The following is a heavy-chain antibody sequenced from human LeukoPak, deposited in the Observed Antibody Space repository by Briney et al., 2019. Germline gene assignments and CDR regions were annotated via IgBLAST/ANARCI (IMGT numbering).Heavy chain of an antibody. Sequence: GGSLRLSCAASGFILRNYWVHWVRQVPGKGLVWVSRIHGGWTAPSYADSVKGRFTISRDNAKDTVYLQMNSLRAEDTAVYYCARDSATAYGDYLTYWGQGTLVSVSS. J-gene: IGHJ4*02. CDR3: ARDSATAYGDYLTY. CDR1: GFILRNYW. CDR2: IHGGWTAP. V-gene: IGHV3-74*01. D-gene: IGHD4-17*01.